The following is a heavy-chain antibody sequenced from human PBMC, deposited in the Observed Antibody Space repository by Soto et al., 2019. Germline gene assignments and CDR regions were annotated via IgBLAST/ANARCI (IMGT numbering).Heavy chain of an antibody. CDR3: AKDRGGDWYFFDY. CDR2: ISYDGSNE. Sequence: PGGSRRLSCAASGFTFSRYGMHWVRQAPGKGLEWVAVISYDGSNEDYEDSVKGRFTISRDNSKNTLYLQMNSLRAEDTAVYYCAKDRGGDWYFFDYWGQGTLVTVSS. J-gene: IGHJ4*02. D-gene: IGHD2-21*02. V-gene: IGHV3-30*18. CDR1: GFTFSRYG.